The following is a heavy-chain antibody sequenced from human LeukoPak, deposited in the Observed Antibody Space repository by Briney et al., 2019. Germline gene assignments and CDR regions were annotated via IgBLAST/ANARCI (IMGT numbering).Heavy chain of an antibody. D-gene: IGHD3-10*01. Sequence: ASVKVSCKTSGYSFNSHHVHWVRQAPGQGLEWMGINFFHDGTTSNTQKFPGRLTMTRDTSTSTVYMELSSLRSEDTAVYCARDSGNYHYDMDVWGQGTTVIVSS. V-gene: IGHV1-46*02. CDR1: GYSFNSHH. J-gene: IGHJ6*02. CDR2: NFFHDGTT. CDR3: ARDSGNYHYDMDV.